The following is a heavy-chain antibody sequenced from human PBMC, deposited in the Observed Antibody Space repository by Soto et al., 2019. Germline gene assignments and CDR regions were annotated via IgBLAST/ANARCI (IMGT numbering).Heavy chain of an antibody. CDR2: IDWDDDK. V-gene: IGHV2-70*01. J-gene: IGHJ5*02. CDR3: ARINAHAPYYDILTGRGFDP. D-gene: IGHD3-9*01. Sequence: SGPTLVNPTQTLTLTCTFSGFSLSTSGMCVSWIRQPPGKALEWLALIDWDDDKYYSTSLKTRLTISKDTSKNQVVLTMTNMDPVDTATYYCARINAHAPYYDILTGRGFDPWGQGTLVTVSS. CDR1: GFSLSTSGMC.